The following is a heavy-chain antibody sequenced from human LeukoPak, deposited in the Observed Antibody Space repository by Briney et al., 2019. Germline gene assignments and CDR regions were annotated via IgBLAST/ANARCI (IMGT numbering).Heavy chain of an antibody. Sequence: GSLRLSCAASRFTFSSYAMQWVRHAPGKGLEGVAVISNSGSNTYYADSVKGRFTISRDNSKNTLYLQMNSLRAEDTAVYYCARDYSSSWYTYFDYWGQGTLVTVSS. CDR3: ARDYSSSWYTYFDY. V-gene: IGHV3-30-3*01. CDR1: RFTFSSYA. D-gene: IGHD6-13*01. CDR2: ISNSGSNT. J-gene: IGHJ4*02.